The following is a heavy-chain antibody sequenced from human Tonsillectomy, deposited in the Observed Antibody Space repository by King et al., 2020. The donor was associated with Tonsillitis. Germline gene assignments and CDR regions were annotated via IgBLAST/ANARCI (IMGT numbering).Heavy chain of an antibody. CDR1: GYSFSDYY. CDR2: INPNSGGT. CDR3: ARGLMSQWLEPYYFDY. J-gene: IGHJ4*02. Sequence: QLVQSGAEVKKPGASVKVSCKASGYSFSDYYMHWVRQAPGQGLEWMGWINPNSGGTNYAQKFQDRVTMTGDTSISTAYMELTRLSYDDTAVYYCARGLMSQWLEPYYFDYWGQGTLVTVSS. D-gene: IGHD5-12*01. V-gene: IGHV1-2*02.